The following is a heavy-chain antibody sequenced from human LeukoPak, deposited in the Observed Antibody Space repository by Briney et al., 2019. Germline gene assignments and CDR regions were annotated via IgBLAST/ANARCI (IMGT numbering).Heavy chain of an antibody. CDR2: INHSGST. D-gene: IGHD2-2*01. J-gene: IGHJ4*02. Sequence: SETLSLTGAVYGGSFSGYYWSWIRQPPGKGLEWIGEINHSGSTNYNPSLKSRVTISVDTSKNQFSLKLSSVTAADTAVYYCARDYCSSTSCFDYWGQGTLVTVSS. CDR3: ARDYCSSTSCFDY. V-gene: IGHV4-34*01. CDR1: GGSFSGYY.